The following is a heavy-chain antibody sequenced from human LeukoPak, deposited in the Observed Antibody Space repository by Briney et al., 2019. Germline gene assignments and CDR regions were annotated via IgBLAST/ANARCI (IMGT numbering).Heavy chain of an antibody. J-gene: IGHJ4*02. V-gene: IGHV5-51*01. D-gene: IGHD3-10*01. CDR2: IYAGDSDT. Sequence: GESLKISCKGSGYSFTSYWIGWVRQMPGKGLEWMGIIYAGDSDTRYSPSFQGQVTISADKSISTAYLQWSSLKASDTAMYYCARGYYYGSGSYYSSLDYWGQGTLVTVSS. CDR3: ARGYYYGSGSYYSSLDY. CDR1: GYSFTSYW.